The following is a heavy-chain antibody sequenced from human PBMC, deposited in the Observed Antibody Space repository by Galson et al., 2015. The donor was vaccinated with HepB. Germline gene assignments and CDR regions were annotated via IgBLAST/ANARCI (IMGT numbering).Heavy chain of an antibody. V-gene: IGHV3-49*03. CDR3: TTSSSWYLERPPFDY. Sequence: SLRLSCAASGFTFGDYAMSWFRQAPGKGLEWVGFIRSKAYGGTTEYAASVKGRFTISRDDSKSIAYLQMNSLKTEDTAVYYCTTSSSWYLERPPFDYWGQGTLVTVSS. CDR2: IRSKAYGGTT. J-gene: IGHJ4*02. D-gene: IGHD6-13*01. CDR1: GFTFGDYA.